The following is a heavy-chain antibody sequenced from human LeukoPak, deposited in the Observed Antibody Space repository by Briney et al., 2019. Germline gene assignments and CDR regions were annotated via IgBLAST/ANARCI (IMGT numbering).Heavy chain of an antibody. CDR2: INPNSGGT. CDR3: ARDPEWELPYNWFDP. J-gene: IGHJ5*02. D-gene: IGHD1-26*01. Sequence: ASVKVSCKASGYTFTSYGISWVRQAPGQGLEWMGWINPNSGGTNYAQKFQGRVTMTRDTSISTAYMELSRLRSDDTAVYYCARDPEWELPYNWFDPWGQGTLVTVSS. CDR1: GYTFTSYG. V-gene: IGHV1-2*02.